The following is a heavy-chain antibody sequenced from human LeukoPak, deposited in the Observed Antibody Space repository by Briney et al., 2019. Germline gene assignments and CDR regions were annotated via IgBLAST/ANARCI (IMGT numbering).Heavy chain of an antibody. V-gene: IGHV4-39*01. D-gene: IGHD2-15*01. CDR1: GGSFSSYY. Sequence: SETLSLTCAVYGGSFSSYYWGWIRQPPGKGLEWIGSIYYSGSTYYNPSLKSRVTISVDTSKNQFSLKLSSVAAADTAVYYCARWSDYWGQGTLVTVSS. J-gene: IGHJ4*02. CDR3: ARWSDY. CDR2: IYYSGST.